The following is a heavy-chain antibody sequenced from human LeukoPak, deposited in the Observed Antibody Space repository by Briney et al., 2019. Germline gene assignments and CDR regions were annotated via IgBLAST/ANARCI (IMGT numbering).Heavy chain of an antibody. CDR1: GFTFSSYG. J-gene: IGHJ4*02. CDR3: AKDSYSYTSLGSLY. Sequence: GGSLRLSCAASGFTFSSYGMHWVRQAPGKGLEWVAVISYVGSNKYYADSVKGRLTISRDNSKNTLYLQMNSLRAEDTAVYYCAKDSYSYTSLGSLYWGQGTLVTVSS. V-gene: IGHV3-30*18. D-gene: IGHD5-18*01. CDR2: ISYVGSNK.